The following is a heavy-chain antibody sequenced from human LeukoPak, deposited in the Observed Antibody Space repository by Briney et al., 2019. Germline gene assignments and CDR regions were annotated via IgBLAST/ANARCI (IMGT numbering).Heavy chain of an antibody. CDR3: AKDGEVSGSSPEDYDFDS. Sequence: GGSLRLSCAASGFTFSSYAMSWGRQAPGKGLEWVSAISGSGGSTYYADFVKGRFTISRDNSKNSLYLQINSLRAEDTAVYYCAKDGEVSGSSPEDYDFDSWGQGTLVTVSS. CDR1: GFTFSSYA. V-gene: IGHV3-23*01. J-gene: IGHJ4*02. CDR2: ISGSGGST. D-gene: IGHD6-6*01.